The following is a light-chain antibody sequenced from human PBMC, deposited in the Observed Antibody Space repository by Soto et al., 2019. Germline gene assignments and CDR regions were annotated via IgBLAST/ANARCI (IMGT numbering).Light chain of an antibody. CDR3: CSYAGSNSWV. V-gene: IGLV2-8*01. J-gene: IGLJ3*02. CDR1: SSDVGGYNY. Sequence: QSVPTQPPSASGSPGQSVTISCTGTSSDVGGYNYVSWYQQHPGKAPKLMIYEVSKRPSGVPFRFSASKSANTASLTVSGLQAEDEADYYCCSYAGSNSWVFGGGTKLTVL. CDR2: EVS.